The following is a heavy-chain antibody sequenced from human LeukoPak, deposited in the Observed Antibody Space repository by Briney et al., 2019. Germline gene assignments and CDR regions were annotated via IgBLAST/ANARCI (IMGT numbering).Heavy chain of an antibody. D-gene: IGHD6-13*01. CDR3: ARGLYSSSWYVWGAATNWFDP. Sequence: SETLSLTCTVSGFSISSYYWSWIRQPPGKGLEWIGYIYYSGSTYYNPSLRSRVTISVDTSKNQFSLKLSSVTAADTAVYYCARGLYSSSWYVWGAATNWFDPWGQGTLVTVSS. CDR2: IYYSGST. V-gene: IGHV4-59*01. CDR1: GFSISSYY. J-gene: IGHJ5*02.